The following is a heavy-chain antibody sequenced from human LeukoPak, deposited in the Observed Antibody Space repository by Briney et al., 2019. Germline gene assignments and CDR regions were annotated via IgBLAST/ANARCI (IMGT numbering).Heavy chain of an antibody. CDR2: ISGSGGST. D-gene: IGHD3-9*01. CDR3: AKAQAPYYDILTGYSPDY. J-gene: IGHJ4*02. CDR1: GFTFSSYA. V-gene: IGHV3-23*01. Sequence: GGSLRLSCAASGFTFSSYAISWVRQAPGKGLEWVSAISGSGGSTYYADSVKGRFTISRDNSKNTLYLQMNSLRAEDTAVYYCAKAQAPYYDILTGYSPDYWGQGTLVTVSS.